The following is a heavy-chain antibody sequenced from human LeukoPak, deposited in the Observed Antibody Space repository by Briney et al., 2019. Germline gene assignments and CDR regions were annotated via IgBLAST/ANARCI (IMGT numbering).Heavy chain of an antibody. D-gene: IGHD2-15*01. J-gene: IGHJ6*03. CDR1: GYTFTSYD. V-gene: IGHV1-8*03. Sequence: ASVTVSCKASGYTFTSYDINWVRQATGQGLEWMAWMNPNSGNTGYAQKFQGRVTITRNTSISTAYMELSSLRSEDTAVYYCARVFFGVLAAREYYYMDVWGKGTTVTVSS. CDR2: MNPNSGNT. CDR3: ARVFFGVLAAREYYYMDV.